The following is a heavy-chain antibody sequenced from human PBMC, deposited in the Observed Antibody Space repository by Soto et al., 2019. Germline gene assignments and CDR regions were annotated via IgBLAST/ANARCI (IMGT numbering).Heavy chain of an antibody. CDR3: ARLADCSNNICSYGMDV. J-gene: IGHJ6*02. CDR1: GFTFSDYY. D-gene: IGHD4-4*01. CDR2: ISSISTYA. Sequence: QVQLVESGGGLVKPGGSLRLSCAASGFTFSDYYMSWVRQAPGKGLEWVSYISSISTYANYADSVKGRFTISRDNAKNSLDLQMNSLRDDDTALYYCARLADCSNNICSYGMDVWGQGTTVIVSS. V-gene: IGHV3-11*06.